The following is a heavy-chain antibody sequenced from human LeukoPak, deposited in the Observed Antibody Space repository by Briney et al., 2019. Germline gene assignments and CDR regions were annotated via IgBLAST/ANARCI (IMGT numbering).Heavy chain of an antibody. CDR3: ARQGWLQLNFLDY. V-gene: IGHV3-48*01. CDR2: ISSRGGTI. J-gene: IGHJ4*02. CDR1: GFTFSTSGLTFSNYA. Sequence: GGSLRLSCAASGFTFSTSGLTFSNYAMNWVRQAPGKGLEWVSCISSRGGTIYYADSVKGRFTISRDNAKNSLYLQMNSLRAEDTAVYYCARQGWLQLNFLDYWGQGALVTVSS. D-gene: IGHD5-24*01.